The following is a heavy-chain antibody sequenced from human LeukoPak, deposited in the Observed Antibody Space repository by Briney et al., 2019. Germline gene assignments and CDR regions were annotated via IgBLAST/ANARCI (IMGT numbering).Heavy chain of an antibody. V-gene: IGHV3-7*01. D-gene: IGHD3-10*01. Sequence: GGSLRLSCEGSGFSFSSYWMTWVRQSPGKGPEWVANIKQDESERYTVDSVKGRFTISRDNAKNSVYLHMNSLRAEDTALYYCARLSAYYYGSYFYYYMDVWGKGTTVTVSS. J-gene: IGHJ6*03. CDR2: IKQDESER. CDR3: ARLSAYYYGSYFYYYMDV. CDR1: GFSFSSYW.